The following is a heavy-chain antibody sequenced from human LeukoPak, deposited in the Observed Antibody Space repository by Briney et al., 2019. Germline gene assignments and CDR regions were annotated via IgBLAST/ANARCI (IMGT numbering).Heavy chain of an antibody. CDR1: GDSINSYY. V-gene: IGHV4-4*07. CDR2: MYISGST. Sequence: PSETLSLTCTVSGDSINSYYWSWIRQPAGKGLEWIGRMYISGSTYYNPSLKSRVTISVDTSKNQFSLKLSSVTAADTAVYYCARVGSSSRRNYYYYYMDVWGKGTTVTVSS. D-gene: IGHD6-13*01. J-gene: IGHJ6*03. CDR3: ARVGSSSRRNYYYYYMDV.